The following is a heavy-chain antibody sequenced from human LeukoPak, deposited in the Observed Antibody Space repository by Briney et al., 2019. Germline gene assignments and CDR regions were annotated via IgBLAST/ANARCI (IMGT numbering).Heavy chain of an antibody. CDR2: INPSGGST. CDR1: GYTFTSYY. D-gene: IGHD2-2*02. J-gene: IGHJ4*02. V-gene: IGHV1-46*01. CDR3: ASPYCSSTSCYTFSYDY. Sequence: ASVKVSCKASGYTFTSYYMHWVRQAPGQGLEWMGIINPSGGSTSYAQKFQGRVTMTRDTSTSTVYMELSSLRSEDTAVYYCASPYCSSTSCYTFSYDYWGQGTLVTVSS.